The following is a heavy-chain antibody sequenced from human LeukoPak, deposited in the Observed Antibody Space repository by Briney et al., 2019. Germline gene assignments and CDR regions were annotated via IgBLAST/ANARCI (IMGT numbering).Heavy chain of an antibody. D-gene: IGHD3-9*01. Sequence: ASVKVSCKASGYTFTGYYMHWVRQAPGQGLEWMGWINPNSGGTNYAQKFQGRVTMTRDTSISTAYMELSRLRPEDTAVYFCASGYYYSLLTGYLYPFDHWGQGTLVTVSS. CDR3: ASGYYYSLLTGYLYPFDH. CDR1: GYTFTGYY. CDR2: INPNSGGT. J-gene: IGHJ4*02. V-gene: IGHV1-2*02.